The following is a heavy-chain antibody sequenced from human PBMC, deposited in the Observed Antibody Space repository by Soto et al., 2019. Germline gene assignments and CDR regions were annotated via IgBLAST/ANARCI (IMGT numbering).Heavy chain of an antibody. CDR1: GGSITSGGYY. Sequence: QVQLQESGPGPVKPSQTLSLTCTVSGGSITSGGYYWTWIRQQPGKGPEWIGCIHDSGNTYHNPSLKSRLTISIDTSKNQFSLRLRSVTAADTAVYYCARGYYDRCGWFDYWGQGTQVPVSS. V-gene: IGHV4-31*03. D-gene: IGHD3-22*01. J-gene: IGHJ4*02. CDR3: ARGYYDRCGWFDY. CDR2: IHDSGNT.